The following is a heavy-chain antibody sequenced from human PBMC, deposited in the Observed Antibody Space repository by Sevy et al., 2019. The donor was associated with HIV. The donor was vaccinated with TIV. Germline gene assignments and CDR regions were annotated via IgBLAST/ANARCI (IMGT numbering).Heavy chain of an antibody. CDR2: IWYDGSNK. CDR3: ARDPGARYAQQLVPYYFDY. Sequence: GGSLRLSCAASGFTFSSYGMHWVRQAPGKGLEWVAVIWYDGSNKYYADSVKGRFTISRDNSKNTLYLQMNSLRAEDTAVYYCARDPGARYAQQLVPYYFDYWGQGNLVTVSS. J-gene: IGHJ4*02. V-gene: IGHV3-33*01. D-gene: IGHD6-13*01. CDR1: GFTFSSYG.